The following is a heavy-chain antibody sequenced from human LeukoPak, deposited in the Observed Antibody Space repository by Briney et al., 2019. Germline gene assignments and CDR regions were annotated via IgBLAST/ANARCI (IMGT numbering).Heavy chain of an antibody. J-gene: IGHJ4*02. D-gene: IGHD3-22*01. CDR3: ARDAMIVVDHFDY. V-gene: IGHV4-39*02. Sequence: SETLSLTCTVSGGSISSSSYYWGWIRQPPGKGLEWIGSIYYSGSTYYNPSLKSRVTTSVDTSKNQFSLKLSSVTAADTAVYYCARDAMIVVDHFDYWGQGTLVTVSS. CDR2: IYYSGST. CDR1: GGSISSSSYY.